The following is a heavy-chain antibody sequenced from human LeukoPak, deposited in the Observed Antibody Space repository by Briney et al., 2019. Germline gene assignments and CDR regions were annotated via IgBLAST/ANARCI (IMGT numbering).Heavy chain of an antibody. CDR2: MNPKSGNT. J-gene: IGHJ4*02. CDR1: GYTFTSYD. Sequence: ASVKVSCKAPGYTFTSYDINWVRQATGQGLEWMGWMNPKSGNTGYAQKFQGRVTITRNTSITTAYMELSSLRSEDTAVYYCARVEMATIGRPFDYWGRGTLVTVSS. D-gene: IGHD5-24*01. V-gene: IGHV1-8*03. CDR3: ARVEMATIGRPFDY.